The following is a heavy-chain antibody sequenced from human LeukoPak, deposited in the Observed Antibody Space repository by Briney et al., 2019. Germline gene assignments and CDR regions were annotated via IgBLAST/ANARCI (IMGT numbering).Heavy chain of an antibody. CDR3: ARGVWRYYYYYYMDV. D-gene: IGHD3-16*01. CDR2: IWYDGSNK. J-gene: IGHJ6*03. CDR1: RFTFSNYG. Sequence: QSGGSLRLSCAASRFTFSNYGMHWVRQAPGKGLEWVAVIWYDGSNKYYADSVKGRFTISRDNSKNTLYLQMNSLRAEDTAVYYCARGVWRYYYYYYMDVWGKGTTVTVSS. V-gene: IGHV3-33*01.